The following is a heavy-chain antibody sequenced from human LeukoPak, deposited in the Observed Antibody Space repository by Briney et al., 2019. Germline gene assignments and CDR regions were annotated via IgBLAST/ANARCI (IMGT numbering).Heavy chain of an antibody. V-gene: IGHV4-61*08. J-gene: IGHJ5*02. CDR2: IYYSGST. CDR1: GGSVSSGGYY. D-gene: IGHD3-16*01. CDR3: ARGGRLDP. Sequence: SETLSLTCTVSGGSVSSGGYYWGWIRQHPGKGLEWIGYIYYSGSTNYNPSLKSRVTISVDTSKNQFSLKLSSVTAADTAVYYCARGGRLDPWGQGTLVTVSS.